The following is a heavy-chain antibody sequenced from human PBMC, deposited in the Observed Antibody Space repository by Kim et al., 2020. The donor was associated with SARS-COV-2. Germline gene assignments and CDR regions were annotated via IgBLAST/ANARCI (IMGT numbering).Heavy chain of an antibody. D-gene: IGHD2-2*01. V-gene: IGHV4-34*01. Sequence: SETLSLTCAVYGGSFSGYYWSWIRQPPGKGLEWIGEINHSGSTNYNPSLKSRVTISVDTSKNQFSLKLSPVTAADTAVYYCARTDRSYCSSTSCSGYYYYGMDVWGEGGTGTVSS. CDR2: INHSGST. CDR1: GGSFSGYY. J-gene: IGHJ6*01. CDR3: ARTDRSYCSSTSCSGYYYYGMDV.